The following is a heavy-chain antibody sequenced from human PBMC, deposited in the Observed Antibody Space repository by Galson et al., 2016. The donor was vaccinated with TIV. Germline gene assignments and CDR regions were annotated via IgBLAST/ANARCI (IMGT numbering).Heavy chain of an antibody. J-gene: IGHJ6*02. V-gene: IGHV3-53*05. Sequence: SLRLSCAASGFSFITKYVSWVRQIPGKGLEWVSVIYSDGNAYYADSVRGRFTISGDNSKDTLYLQMNSLRREDTAVYYCVRETVWGQGTKVTVS. CDR1: GFSFITKY. CDR2: IYSDGNA. CDR3: VRETV.